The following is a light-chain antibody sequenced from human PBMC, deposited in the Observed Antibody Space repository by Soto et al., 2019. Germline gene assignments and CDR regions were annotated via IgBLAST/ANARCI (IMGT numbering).Light chain of an antibody. CDR2: DAS. J-gene: IGKJ1*01. CDR1: QSISSW. V-gene: IGKV1-5*01. Sequence: DIEMTQSAATLSTYVGDRVTITCRASQSISSWLAWYQQKPGKAPKLLIYDASSLESGVPSRFSGSGSGTEFTLTISSLQPDDSATYYCQQYNSYSWTFGQGTKVDIK. CDR3: QQYNSYSWT.